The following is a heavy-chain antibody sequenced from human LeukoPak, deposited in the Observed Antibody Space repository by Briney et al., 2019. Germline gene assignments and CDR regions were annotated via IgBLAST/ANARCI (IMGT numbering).Heavy chain of an antibody. J-gene: IGHJ3*02. CDR3: ARGSELLWFGELLSAHPELAAFDI. CDR2: INPNSGGT. CDR1: GYTFTGYY. Sequence: VASVKVSCKASGYTFTGYYMHWVRQAPGQGLEWMGWINPNSGGTNYAQKSQGWVTMTRDTSISTAYMELSRLRSNDTAVYYCARGSELLWFGELLSAHPELAAFDIWGQGTMVTVSS. V-gene: IGHV1-2*04. D-gene: IGHD3-10*01.